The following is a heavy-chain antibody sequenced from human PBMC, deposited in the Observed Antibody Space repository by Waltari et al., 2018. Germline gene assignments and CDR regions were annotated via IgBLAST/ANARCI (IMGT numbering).Heavy chain of an antibody. CDR1: GYTFTGYY. CDR3: ARDHLLGIAAAGEFDY. J-gene: IGHJ4*02. CDR2: INPNIGGT. V-gene: IGHV1-2*02. Sequence: QVQLVQSGAEVKKPGASVKVSCKASGYTFTGYYMHWVRQAPGQGLEWMGWINPNIGGTNYAQKFQGRVTRTRDTSISTAYMELSRLRSDDTAVYYCARDHLLGIAAAGEFDYWGQGTLVTVSS. D-gene: IGHD6-13*01.